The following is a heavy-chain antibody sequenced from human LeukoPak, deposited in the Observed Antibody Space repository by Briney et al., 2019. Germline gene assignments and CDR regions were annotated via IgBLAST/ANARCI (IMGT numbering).Heavy chain of an antibody. CDR1: GLNVSTNN. J-gene: IGHJ4*02. CDR3: ARGYSSADY. D-gene: IGHD5-18*01. CDR2: IYRGGST. V-gene: IGHV3-53*01. Sequence: GGSLRLSCAASGLNVSTNNMNWVRQAPGKGLEWVSVIYRGGSTLNANSVKGRFTISRDSSRNTLFLQMDSLRAEDTAVYYCARGYSSADYRGQGTLVTVSS.